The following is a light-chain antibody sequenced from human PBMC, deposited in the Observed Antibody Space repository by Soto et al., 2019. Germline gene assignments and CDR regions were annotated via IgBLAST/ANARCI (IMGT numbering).Light chain of an antibody. Sequence: DIQMTQSPSTVSAFVGGRVTITCRASQSINSWLAWYQQKPGKAPNLLIYKASNFESGATSRFSGRGSGTEFTLTISSLQPDDSATYYCQQYHRSPFTFGGGTKVEIK. CDR2: KAS. J-gene: IGKJ4*01. CDR3: QQYHRSPFT. CDR1: QSINSW. V-gene: IGKV1-5*03.